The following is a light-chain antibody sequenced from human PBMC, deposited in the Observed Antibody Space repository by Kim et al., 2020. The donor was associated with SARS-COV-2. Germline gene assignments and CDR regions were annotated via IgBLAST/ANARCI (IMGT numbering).Light chain of an antibody. J-gene: IGKJ4*01. CDR1: QTVGYD. V-gene: IGKV3-11*01. CDR3: QQRSNWPLT. Sequence: LSPGERATRSSRASQTVGYDLAWYQQKPGPAPRLLIYDTSNRATGIPARFRGSGSGTDFTLTISGLEREDFAVYYCQQRSNWPLTFGGGTKMDIK. CDR2: DTS.